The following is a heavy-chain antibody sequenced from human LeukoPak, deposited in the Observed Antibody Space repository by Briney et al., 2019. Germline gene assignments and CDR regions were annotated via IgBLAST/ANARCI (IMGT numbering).Heavy chain of an antibody. CDR1: GYSFTSYW. Sequence: GESLKISCKGSGYSFTSYWIGWVRQMPGKGLEWMGIIYPCDSDTRYSPSFQGQVTISADKSISTAYLQWSSLKASDTAMYYCARTYYYGSGRSLDAFDIWGQGTMVTVSS. CDR2: IYPCDSDT. V-gene: IGHV5-51*01. CDR3: ARTYYYGSGRSLDAFDI. J-gene: IGHJ3*02. D-gene: IGHD3-10*01.